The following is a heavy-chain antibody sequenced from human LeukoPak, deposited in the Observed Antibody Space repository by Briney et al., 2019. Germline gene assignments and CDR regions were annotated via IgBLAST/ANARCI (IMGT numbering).Heavy chain of an antibody. D-gene: IGHD3-3*01. J-gene: IGHJ4*02. CDR1: GFSLNDAW. V-gene: IGHV3-23*01. CDR3: AKDPEYDFWSGYSF. Sequence: GGSLRLSCGISGFSLNDAWMSWVRQAPGKGLEWVSAISGSGGSTYYADSVKGRFTISRDNSKNTLYLQMNSLRAEDTAVYYCAKDPEYDFWSGYSFWGQGTLVTVSS. CDR2: ISGSGGST.